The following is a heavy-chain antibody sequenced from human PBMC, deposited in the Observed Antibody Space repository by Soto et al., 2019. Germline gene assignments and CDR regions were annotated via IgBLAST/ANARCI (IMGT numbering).Heavy chain of an antibody. D-gene: IGHD5-12*01. J-gene: IGHJ3*02. CDR1: GFRFSRYG. Sequence: EVQLLESGGAFVEPGESLRLSCAASGFRFSRYGMSWVRQAPGEGLEWLSSIDESGGRTFYADSVRGRFTISRDNSKNTLKLEMNRVRVEDTAVYYCAREGVYSDYGDAFDMWGQGTMVTGSS. V-gene: IGHV3-23*01. CDR3: AREGVYSDYGDAFDM. CDR2: IDESGGRT.